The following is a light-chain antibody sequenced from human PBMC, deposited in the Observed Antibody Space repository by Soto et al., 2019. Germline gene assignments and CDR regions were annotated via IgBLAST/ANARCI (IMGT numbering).Light chain of an antibody. CDR2: EGS. J-gene: IGLJ1*01. CDR3: CSYAGGSTYV. V-gene: IGLV2-23*01. CDR1: SSDVGSYNL. Sequence: QYALTQPASVSGSPGQSITISCTGTSSDVGSYNLVSWYQQHPGKAPKLKIYEGSKRPSRVSNRFSGSKSGNTASLTISGLQAEDEADSYFCSYAGGSTYVFGTGTKVTVL.